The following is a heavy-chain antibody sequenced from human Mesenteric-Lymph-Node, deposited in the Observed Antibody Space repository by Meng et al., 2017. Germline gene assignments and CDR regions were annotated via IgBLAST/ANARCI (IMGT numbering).Heavy chain of an antibody. CDR1: GFTFSSYA. V-gene: IGHV3-30*04. CDR3: ASSEGDYTNRHAFYYYYYYGMDV. CDR2: ISYDGSNK. D-gene: IGHD4-11*01. J-gene: IGHJ6*02. Sequence: GGPLRLSCAASGFTFSSYAMHWVRQAPGKGLEWVAVISYDGSNKYYADSVKGRFTISRDNSTNTLYLQMNSLRAEDTAVYYCASSEGDYTNRHAFYYYYYYGMDVWGQGTTVTVSS.